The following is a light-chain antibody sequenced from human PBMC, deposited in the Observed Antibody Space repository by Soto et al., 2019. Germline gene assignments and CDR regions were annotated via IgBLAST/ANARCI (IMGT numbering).Light chain of an antibody. J-gene: IGKJ2*01. Sequence: EIVLTQSPGTLSLSPGERATLSCRASQSVSSSYLAWYQQKPGQAPRLLIYGASSSATGIPDRFSGSGSGTDFTLTISRLEPEDFAVYYCQQYGSPYTFGQGTKLEIK. CDR3: QQYGSPYT. V-gene: IGKV3-20*01. CDR1: QSVSSSY. CDR2: GAS.